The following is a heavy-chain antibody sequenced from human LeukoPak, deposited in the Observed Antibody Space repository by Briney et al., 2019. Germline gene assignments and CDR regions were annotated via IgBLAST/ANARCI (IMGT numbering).Heavy chain of an antibody. V-gene: IGHV3-30*18. Sequence: GGSLRLSCAASGFTFSSYGMHWVRQAPGKGLEWVAVISYDGSNKYYADSVKGRFTISRDNSKNTLYLQMTSLRAEDTAVYYCAKAPFTVTFYFDYWGQGTLVTVSS. CDR2: ISYDGSNK. D-gene: IGHD4-17*01. J-gene: IGHJ4*02. CDR3: AKAPFTVTFYFDY. CDR1: GFTFSSYG.